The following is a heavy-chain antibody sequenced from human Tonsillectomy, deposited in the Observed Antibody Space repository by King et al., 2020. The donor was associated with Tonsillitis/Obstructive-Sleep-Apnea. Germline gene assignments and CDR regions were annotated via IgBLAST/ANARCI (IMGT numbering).Heavy chain of an antibody. D-gene: IGHD6-19*01. Sequence: VQLVESGGGVVQPGRSLRLSCAASGFTFSSYGMHWVRQAPGKGLEWVAVIWYDGSNKYYADSVKGRFTISRDNSKNTLYLQMNSLRAEDTAVYYCAKIGDVAVAIEDYFDNWGQGTLVTVSS. CDR2: IWYDGSNK. V-gene: IGHV3-33*06. J-gene: IGHJ4*02. CDR3: AKIGDVAVAIEDYFDN. CDR1: GFTFSSYG.